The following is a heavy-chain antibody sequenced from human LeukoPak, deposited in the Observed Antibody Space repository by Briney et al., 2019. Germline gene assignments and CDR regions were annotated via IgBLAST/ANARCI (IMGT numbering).Heavy chain of an antibody. CDR3: AREPAGYSGYKPLDY. V-gene: IGHV1-2*04. J-gene: IGHJ4*02. CDR2: INPNSGGT. D-gene: IGHD5-12*01. CDR1: GYTFTGYY. Sequence: ASVKVSCKASGYTFTGYYMHWVRQAPGQGLEWMGWINPNSGGTNYAQKFQGWVTMTRDTSISTAYMELSRLRSDDTAVYYCAREPAGYSGYKPLDYWGQGTLVTVSS.